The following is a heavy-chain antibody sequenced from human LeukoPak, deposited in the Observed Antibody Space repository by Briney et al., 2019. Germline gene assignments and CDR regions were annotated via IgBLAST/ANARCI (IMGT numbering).Heavy chain of an antibody. V-gene: IGHV4-59*01. CDR3: ARYVRGPDYYIDV. CDR2: VSYSGTT. Sequence: SETLSLTCTVSGGSISRYYWSSIRQPPGKGLEWIGYVSYSGTTNYNPSLNSRLTISLDTSKNRFSLNLSSVTAADTAIYFCARYVRGPDYYIDVWGKGTTVTVSS. D-gene: IGHD3-10*02. CDR1: GGSISRYY. J-gene: IGHJ6*03.